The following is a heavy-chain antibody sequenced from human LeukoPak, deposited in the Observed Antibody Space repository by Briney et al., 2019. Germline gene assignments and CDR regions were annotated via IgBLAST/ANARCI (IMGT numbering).Heavy chain of an antibody. CDR1: GFTFSSYE. J-gene: IGHJ5*02. V-gene: IGHV3-48*03. D-gene: IGHD3-3*01. Sequence: GGSLRLSCAASGFTFSSYEMNWVRQAPGKGLEWVSYIASGGGANRFYSESVKGRFTISRDNAKNSLYLHMNSLRADDSAVYYCVRSAVPYVEWSPYDTWGQGTLVTVSS. CDR2: IASGGGANR. CDR3: VRSAVPYVEWSPYDT.